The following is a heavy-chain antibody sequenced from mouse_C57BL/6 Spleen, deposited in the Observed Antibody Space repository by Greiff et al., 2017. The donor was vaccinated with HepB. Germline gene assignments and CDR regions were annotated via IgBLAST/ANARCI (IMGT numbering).Heavy chain of an antibody. D-gene: IGHD2-4*01. CDR1: GFSLTSYG. CDR2: IWSGGST. J-gene: IGHJ3*01. V-gene: IGHV2-2*01. CDR3: ARNHGDYDWFAY. Sequence: VQLQESGPGLVQPSQSLSITCTVSGFSLTSYGVHWVRQSPGKGLEWLGVIWSGGSTDYNAAFISRLSISKDNSKSQVFFKMNSLQADDTAIYYCARNHGDYDWFAYWGQGTLVTVSA.